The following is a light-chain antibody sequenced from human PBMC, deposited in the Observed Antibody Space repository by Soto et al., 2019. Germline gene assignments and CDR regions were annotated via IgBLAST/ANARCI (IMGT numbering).Light chain of an antibody. Sequence: QSALTQPASVSRSPGQSITISCTGTSSDVGAFNYVSWYQQHPGNAPKFLIYEVTNRPSGVSNRFSGSKSGNTASLTISGLQAEDEADYYCSSYTTSNNVVFGGGTKLTVL. V-gene: IGLV2-14*01. J-gene: IGLJ2*01. CDR3: SSYTTSNNVV. CDR1: SSDVGAFNY. CDR2: EVT.